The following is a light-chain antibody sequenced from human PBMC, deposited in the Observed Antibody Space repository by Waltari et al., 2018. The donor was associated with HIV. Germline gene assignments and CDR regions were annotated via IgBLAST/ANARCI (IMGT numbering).Light chain of an antibody. V-gene: IGLV2-8*01. Sequence: QSALTQPPSASGSPGQSVTLSCTGTSSDVGGYNYVSWHQQHPGKAPKLMIYYGIKRPSVVPERFSGSKSGNTASLTVSGLQPEDEADYYCSSHAGSKVVFGGGTRLTVL. CDR3: SSHAGSKVV. CDR2: YGI. J-gene: IGLJ2*01. CDR1: SSDVGGYNY.